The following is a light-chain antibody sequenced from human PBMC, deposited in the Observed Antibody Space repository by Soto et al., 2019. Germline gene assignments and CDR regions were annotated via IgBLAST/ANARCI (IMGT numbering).Light chain of an antibody. CDR3: QQCGTSPPT. J-gene: IGKJ4*01. V-gene: IGKV3-20*01. CDR1: QSVSSN. CDR2: GTS. Sequence: DIVMTQSPATLSVSPGERATLSCRASQSVSSNLAWYQQKPGQAPRLLIYGTSTRATGIPDRFSGSGSGTDFTLTISRLEPEDFAVYFCQQCGTSPPTFGGGTKVDIK.